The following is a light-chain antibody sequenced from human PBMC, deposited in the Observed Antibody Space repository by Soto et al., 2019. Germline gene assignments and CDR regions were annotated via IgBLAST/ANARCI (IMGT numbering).Light chain of an antibody. CDR1: QSVSSN. V-gene: IGKV3-15*01. J-gene: IGKJ4*01. Sequence: EIVMTQSPATLSVSPGERATLSCRASQSVSSNLAWYQQKPGQAPRLLIYGASTRATGIPARFSGSGSGTDFTLTISSLQSEDFAVYYCQQYNNWPRALTFGGGTKLEIK. CDR3: QQYNNWPRALT. CDR2: GAS.